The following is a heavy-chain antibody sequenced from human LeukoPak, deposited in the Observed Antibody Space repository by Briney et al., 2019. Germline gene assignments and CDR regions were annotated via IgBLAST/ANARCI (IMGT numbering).Heavy chain of an antibody. CDR2: ISSSSSYI. CDR3: ARGSGSGRSLGWFDP. Sequence: PGGSLRLSCAASGFTFSSYSMNWVRQAPGKGLEWVSSISSSSSYIYYADSVKGRFTISRDNAKNSLYLQMNSLRAEDTAVYYCARGSGSGRSLGWFDPWGQGTLVTVSS. CDR1: GFTFSSYS. J-gene: IGHJ5*02. D-gene: IGHD6-19*01. V-gene: IGHV3-21*01.